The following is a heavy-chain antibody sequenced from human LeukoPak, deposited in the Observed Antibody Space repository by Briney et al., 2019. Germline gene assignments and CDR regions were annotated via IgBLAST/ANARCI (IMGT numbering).Heavy chain of an antibody. CDR1: GFTFSASA. V-gene: IGHV3-23*01. J-gene: IGHJ4*02. CDR3: AKGAAGVNRVFDY. CDR2: INGGGDNT. Sequence: GGSLRLSCAASGFTFSASAMSWVRQAPGKGLEWVSAINGGGDNTYYAESVKGRFTISRDNSKNTLFLQMNTLRAEDTAVYYCAKGAAGVNRVFDYWGQGTLVTVSS. D-gene: IGHD6-19*01.